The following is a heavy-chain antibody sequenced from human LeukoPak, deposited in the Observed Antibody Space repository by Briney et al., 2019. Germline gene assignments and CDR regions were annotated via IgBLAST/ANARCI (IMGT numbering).Heavy chain of an antibody. J-gene: IGHJ4*02. V-gene: IGHV3-21*01. CDR2: ISSSSSYI. CDR1: GFTFSSYS. D-gene: IGHD3-10*01. Sequence: PGGPLRLSCAASGFTFSSYSMNWVRQAPGKGLEWVSLISSSSSYIYYADSVKGRFTISRDNAKNSLYLQMNSLRADDTAVYYCAREYYYDSGTYPIDYWGQGTLVTVS. CDR3: AREYYYDSGTYPIDY.